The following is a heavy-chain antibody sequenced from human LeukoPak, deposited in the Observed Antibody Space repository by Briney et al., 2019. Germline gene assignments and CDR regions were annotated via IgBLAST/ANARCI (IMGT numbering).Heavy chain of an antibody. CDR1: GFTFSSYW. D-gene: IGHD5-18*01. V-gene: IGHV3-74*01. CDR2: INTHGRRT. J-gene: IGHJ1*01. Sequence: GGSLRLSCAASGFTFSSYWMNWVRQAPGKGLAWVSRINTHGRRTSYADSVKGRFTISRHNAKVTLHLQMNSLRAEDTAVYYCARSELGYSYGSFQHRGQGTPVTVSS. CDR3: ARSELGYSYGSFQH.